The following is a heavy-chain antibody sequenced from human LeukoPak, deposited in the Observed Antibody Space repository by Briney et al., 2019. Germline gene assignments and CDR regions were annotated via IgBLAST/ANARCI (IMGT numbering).Heavy chain of an antibody. J-gene: IGHJ4*02. Sequence: PGGSLRLSCAASGFTFSSYGMHWVRQAPGKGLEWVAVIWYDGSNKYYADSVKGRFTTSRDNSKNTLYLQMNSLRAEDTAVYYCARASSSWYNYFDYWGQGTLVTVSS. D-gene: IGHD6-13*01. CDR1: GFTFSSYG. CDR3: ARASSSWYNYFDY. CDR2: IWYDGSNK. V-gene: IGHV3-33*01.